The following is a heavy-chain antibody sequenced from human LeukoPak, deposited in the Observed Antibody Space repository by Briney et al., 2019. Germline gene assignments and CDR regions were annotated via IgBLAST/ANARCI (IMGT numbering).Heavy chain of an antibody. J-gene: IGHJ4*02. D-gene: IGHD3-22*01. CDR1: GYTFTSYY. Sequence: AAVKVSCTASGYTFTSYYMHWVRQAPGQGLEWMGIINPSGGSTSYAQKFQGRVTMTRDTSTSTVYMELSSLRSEDTAVYYCARALTMIVEPAVDYWGQGTLVTVAS. CDR3: ARALTMIVEPAVDY. V-gene: IGHV1-46*01. CDR2: INPSGGST.